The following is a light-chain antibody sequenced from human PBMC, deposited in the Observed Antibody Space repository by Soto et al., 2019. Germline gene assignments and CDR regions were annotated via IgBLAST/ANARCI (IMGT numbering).Light chain of an antibody. Sequence: DIQMTQSPSTLSASVGDRVTITCRASQSISSWLAWYQQKPGKAPKLMIYDASSLESGVPSRFSGSRSWTEFTLTISSPQPDDFATYYCQQYNSYSLSFGGGTKVAIK. J-gene: IGKJ4*02. CDR3: QQYNSYSLS. CDR1: QSISSW. V-gene: IGKV1-5*01. CDR2: DAS.